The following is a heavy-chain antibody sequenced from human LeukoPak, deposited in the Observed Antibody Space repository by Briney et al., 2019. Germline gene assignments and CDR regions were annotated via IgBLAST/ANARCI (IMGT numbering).Heavy chain of an antibody. CDR1: GGSISSYY. CDR2: IYYSGST. Sequence: PSETLSLTCTVSGGSISSYYWSWIRQPPGKGLEWIGYIYYSGSTNYNPSLKSRVTISVDTSKNQFSLKLSSVTAADTAVYYCAREANYCDSSGYLGAFDIWGQGTMVTVSS. CDR3: AREANYCDSSGYLGAFDI. V-gene: IGHV4-59*01. D-gene: IGHD3-22*01. J-gene: IGHJ3*02.